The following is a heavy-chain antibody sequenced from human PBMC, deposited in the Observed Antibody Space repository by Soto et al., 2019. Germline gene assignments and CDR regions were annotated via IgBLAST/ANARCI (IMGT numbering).Heavy chain of an antibody. Sequence: PGGSLRLSCAASGFTFSSYGMHWVRQAPGKGLEWVAVISYDGSNKYYADSVKGRFTISRDNSKNTLYLQMNSLRAEDTAVYYCAKDSGDSSGYYYGMDVWGQGTTVTV. D-gene: IGHD5-18*01. V-gene: IGHV3-30*18. J-gene: IGHJ6*02. CDR3: AKDSGDSSGYYYGMDV. CDR2: ISYDGSNK. CDR1: GFTFSSYG.